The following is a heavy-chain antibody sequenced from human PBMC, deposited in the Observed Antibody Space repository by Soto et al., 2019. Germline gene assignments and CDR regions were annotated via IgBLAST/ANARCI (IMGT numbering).Heavy chain of an antibody. D-gene: IGHD4-4*01. CDR1: GFTFASYS. Sequence: GGSLRLSCATSGFTFASYSITWVRQAPGKGLEWVSSITTGGINTHYADFVRGRFTISRENSKNTVYLEMKTLSAEDKAVYYCGKVMTDYSKAVGDDWGQGTLVTVSS. J-gene: IGHJ4*02. CDR3: GKVMTDYSKAVGDD. V-gene: IGHV3-23*03. CDR2: ITTGGINT.